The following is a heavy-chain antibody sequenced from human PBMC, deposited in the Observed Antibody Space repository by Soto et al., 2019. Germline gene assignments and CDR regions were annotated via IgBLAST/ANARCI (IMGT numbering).Heavy chain of an antibody. CDR3: AHIQVPVTCFDY. V-gene: IGHV2-5*01. Sequence: SAPTLVNPTQTLTLTCTFSGFSLSTSGVGVGWIRQPPGKALEWLALIYWNDDKRYSPSLKSRLTITKDTSKNQVVLTMTNMDPVDTATYYCAHIQVPVTCFDYWGQGTLVTVSS. CDR1: GFSLSTSGVG. CDR2: IYWNDDK. D-gene: IGHD3-10*01. J-gene: IGHJ4*02.